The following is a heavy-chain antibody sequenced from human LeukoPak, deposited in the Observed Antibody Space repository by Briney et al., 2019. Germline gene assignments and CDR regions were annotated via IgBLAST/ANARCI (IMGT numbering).Heavy chain of an antibody. D-gene: IGHD5-24*01. J-gene: IGHJ4*02. CDR1: GYSVSSGYY. V-gene: IGHV4-38-2*02. CDR3: ARERIGDGSNFFDY. Sequence: PSETLSLTCTVSGYSVSSGYYWGWIRQPPGKGLEWIGSIYHSGSTYYNPSLKSRVTISVDTSKNQFSLKLSSVTAADTAVYYCARERIGDGSNFFDYWGQGTLVTVSS. CDR2: IYHSGST.